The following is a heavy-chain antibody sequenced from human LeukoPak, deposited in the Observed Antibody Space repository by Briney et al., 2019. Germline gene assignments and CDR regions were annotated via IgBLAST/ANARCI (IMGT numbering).Heavy chain of an antibody. V-gene: IGHV4-38-2*02. D-gene: IGHD3-10*01. J-gene: IGHJ4*02. Sequence: ETLSLTCTVSGYSISSGYYWGWIRQPPGKGLEWIESIYHSGSTYYNPSLKSRVTISVDTSKNQFSLKLSSVTAADTAVYYCARGQAYYGSGSYGYWGQGTLVTVSS. CDR2: IYHSGST. CDR3: ARGQAYYGSGSYGY. CDR1: GYSISSGYY.